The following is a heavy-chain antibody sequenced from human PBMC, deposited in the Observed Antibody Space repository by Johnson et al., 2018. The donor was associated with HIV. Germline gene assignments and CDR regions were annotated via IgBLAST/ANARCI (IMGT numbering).Heavy chain of an antibody. Sequence: VQLVESGGGLVQPGGSLRLSCVGSGFSFNKYWMSWVRQAPGDRLERLTTINKDGSNKYYADSVKGRFTISRDNSKNTLYLQMNSLRAEDTAVYYCAKDQWSSSWTNDAFDIWGQGTMVTVSS. CDR2: INKDGSNK. D-gene: IGHD6-13*01. V-gene: IGHV3-7*01. J-gene: IGHJ3*02. CDR3: AKDQWSSSWTNDAFDI. CDR1: GFSFNKYW.